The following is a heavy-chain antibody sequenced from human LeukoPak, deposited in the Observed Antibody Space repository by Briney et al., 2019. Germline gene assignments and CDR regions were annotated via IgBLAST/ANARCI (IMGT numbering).Heavy chain of an antibody. CDR1: GFTFSSFA. J-gene: IGHJ4*02. Sequence: GGSLRLSCAVSGFTFSSFAMSWVRQAPGKGLEWVSVISSSGGNTYCAESVKGRFTDSRDNSKNTLYLQMNSLRAEDTAVYYCAKGPGAYCSAGNCYLDDWGQGTLVTVSS. CDR2: ISSSGGNT. D-gene: IGHD2-15*01. CDR3: AKGPGAYCSAGNCYLDD. V-gene: IGHV3-23*01.